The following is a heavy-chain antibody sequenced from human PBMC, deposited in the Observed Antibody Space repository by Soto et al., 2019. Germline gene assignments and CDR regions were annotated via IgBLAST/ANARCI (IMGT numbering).Heavy chain of an antibody. D-gene: IGHD3-9*01. CDR1: GYTFKNYG. Sequence: QDHLVQSGAEVKKPGASAKVSCKASGYTFKNYGINWVRQAPARGLEWVAWISAYNRDTSYAQHFQGRVTVTTETLTNTAYMELRSLRPDDTAVYFCVLGGLETGYYRDMDYWGQGTLVSVSS. CDR3: VLGGLETGYYRDMDY. CDR2: ISAYNRDT. V-gene: IGHV1-18*04. J-gene: IGHJ4*02.